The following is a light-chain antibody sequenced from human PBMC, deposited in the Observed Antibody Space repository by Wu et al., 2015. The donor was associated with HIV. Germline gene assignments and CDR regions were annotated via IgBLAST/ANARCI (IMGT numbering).Light chain of an antibody. CDR2: SAS. CDR1: QGLGTN. Sequence: SPGKRATLSCRASQGLGTNLAWYQHKPGQAPRLLIYSASTRATDIPVRFSGSGSGTDFTLTITRLEPEDFAVYYCQHYGSSQWTFGQGTKVEIK. V-gene: IGKV3-20*01. CDR3: QHYGSSQWT. J-gene: IGKJ1*01.